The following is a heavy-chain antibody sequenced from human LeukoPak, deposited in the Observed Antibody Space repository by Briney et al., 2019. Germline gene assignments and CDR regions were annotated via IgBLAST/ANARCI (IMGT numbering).Heavy chain of an antibody. CDR2: IYYTGST. CDR3: ARARGSSGWTDY. D-gene: IGHD6-19*01. V-gene: IGHV4-61*01. J-gene: IGHJ4*02. Sequence: PSETLSLTCTVSGGSVSSGNYYWSWIRQPPGKGLDWIGYIYYTGSTDYNPSLKSRVTISVDTSKDQFSLKLSSVTAADTAVYYRARARGSSGWTDYWGQGTLVTVSS. CDR1: GGSVSSGNYY.